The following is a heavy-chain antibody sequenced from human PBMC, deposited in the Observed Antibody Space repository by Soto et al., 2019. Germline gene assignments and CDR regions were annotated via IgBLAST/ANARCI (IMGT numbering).Heavy chain of an antibody. CDR3: AIGSRHTDYFTGLDL. V-gene: IGHV4-4*02. CDR2: VKHGGST. D-gene: IGHD2-21*01. CDR1: GDSFTSHNW. Sequence: QLQLQESGPGLVKPSGTLSLTCAVSGDSFTSHNWWTWVRQPPGKGLEWIGQVKHGGSTNYNPSLKSRDSIPVNKSKNRLTLEGNSFTDADMDVYYCAIGSRHTDYFTGLDLWGEGTTVTVS. J-gene: IGHJ6*02.